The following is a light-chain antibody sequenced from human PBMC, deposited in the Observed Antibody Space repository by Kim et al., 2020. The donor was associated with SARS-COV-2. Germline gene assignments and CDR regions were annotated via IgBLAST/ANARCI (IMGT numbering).Light chain of an antibody. V-gene: IGKV1-5*01. J-gene: IGKJ1*01. CDR1: HTVRGW. Sequence: DIQMTQSPSTLSASIGDRVTITCRASHTVRGWLAWYQQKPGKAPKLLIYDASTLKSGVPSRFSGSGSGTEFTLTINSLQPDDFATYYCQQYNTYWTFGQGTKVEIK. CDR3: QQYNTYWT. CDR2: DAS.